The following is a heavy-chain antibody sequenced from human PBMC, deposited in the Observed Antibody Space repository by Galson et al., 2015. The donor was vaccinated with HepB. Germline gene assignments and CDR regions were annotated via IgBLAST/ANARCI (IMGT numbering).Heavy chain of an antibody. J-gene: IGHJ4*02. CDR3: AREGDPYYYDSSGYYPG. Sequence: SLRLSCAASGFTFSSYWMSWVRQAPGKGLEWVANIKQDGSKKYYVDSVKGRFTISRDNAKNSLYLQMNSLRAEDTAVYYCAREGDPYYYDSSGYYPGWGQGTLVTVSS. D-gene: IGHD3-22*01. V-gene: IGHV3-7*03. CDR2: IKQDGSKK. CDR1: GFTFSSYW.